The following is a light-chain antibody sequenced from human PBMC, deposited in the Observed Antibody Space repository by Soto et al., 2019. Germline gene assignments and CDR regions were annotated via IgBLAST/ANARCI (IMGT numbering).Light chain of an antibody. J-gene: IGKJ1*01. Sequence: PGERATLSCRASQTVRISYLAWYQQKPGQSPRLLIYGASNRATGIPDRFSGSGSGTDFTLTISRLEPEDFAVYYCQQYGSSGTFGQGTKVDIK. CDR1: QTVRISY. CDR2: GAS. V-gene: IGKV3-20*01. CDR3: QQYGSSGT.